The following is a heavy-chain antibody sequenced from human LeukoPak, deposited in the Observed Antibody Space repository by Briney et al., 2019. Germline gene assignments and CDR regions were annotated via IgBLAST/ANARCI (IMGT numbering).Heavy chain of an antibody. V-gene: IGHV4-34*01. CDR3: ARPRQYYGSGSYSVGGWFDP. J-gene: IGHJ5*02. CDR2: INHSGST. Sequence: SETLSLTCAVYGGSFSGYYWSWIRQPPGKGLEWIGEINHSGSTNYNPSLKSRVTISVDTSKNQFSLKLSSVTAADTAVYYCARPRQYYGSGSYSVGGWFDPWGQGTLVTVSS. D-gene: IGHD3-10*01. CDR1: GGSFSGYY.